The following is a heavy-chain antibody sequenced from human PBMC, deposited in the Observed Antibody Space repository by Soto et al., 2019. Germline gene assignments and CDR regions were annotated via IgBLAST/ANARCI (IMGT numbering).Heavy chain of an antibody. J-gene: IGHJ4*02. CDR2: ISVSGGST. Sequence: GGSLRLSCAASGFTFSIYAMSLVRQSPGKGLEWVSSISVSGGSTYYADSVKGRFTISRDNSKNTLYLQMNSLRAEDTAVYYCAKDRGEVALSYWGQGTLVTVSS. D-gene: IGHD5-12*01. CDR3: AKDRGEVALSY. V-gene: IGHV3-23*01. CDR1: GFTFSIYA.